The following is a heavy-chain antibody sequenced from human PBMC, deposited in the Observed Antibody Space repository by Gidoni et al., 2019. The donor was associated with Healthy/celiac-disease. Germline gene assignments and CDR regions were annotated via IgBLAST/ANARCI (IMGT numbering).Heavy chain of an antibody. CDR3: ARGRKNYYGSGSYYNWFDP. CDR2: INHSGST. J-gene: IGHJ5*02. V-gene: IGHV4-34*01. D-gene: IGHD3-10*01. Sequence: QVQLQQWGAGLLKPSETLSLTFAVYGGSFSGYYWSWIRQPPGKGLEWIGEINHSGSTNYNPSLKSRVTISVDTSKNQFSLKLSSVTAADTAVYYCARGRKNYYGSGSYYNWFDPWGQGTLVTVSS. CDR1: GGSFSGYY.